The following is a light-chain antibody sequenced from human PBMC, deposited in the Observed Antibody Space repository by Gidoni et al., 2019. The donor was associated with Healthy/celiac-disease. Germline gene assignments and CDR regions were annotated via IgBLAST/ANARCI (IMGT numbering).Light chain of an antibody. V-gene: IGLV2-14*01. Sequence: QSALTQPASVSGSPGQSITISCTGTSSDGGGYHYVSWYQQHPGKAPRRMIYDVSTRPSGVSNRFSGSKSGNTASLTISGLQAEDEADYYCSSYTSSSTNVFGTGTKVTVL. CDR2: DVS. J-gene: IGLJ1*01. CDR3: SSYTSSSTNV. CDR1: SSDGGGYHY.